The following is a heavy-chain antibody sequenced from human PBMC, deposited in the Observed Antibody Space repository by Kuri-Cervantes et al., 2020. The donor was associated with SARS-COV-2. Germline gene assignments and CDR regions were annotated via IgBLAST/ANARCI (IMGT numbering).Heavy chain of an antibody. V-gene: IGHV3-11*06. CDR3: ARDGWGSTSHNWFDP. Sequence: GESLKISCETSGFSFTDYYVSWIRQIPGGGLEWLSFISGSSSFTNSADSVKGRFTISKDNAKNSLYLQMNSLRAEDTAVYYCARDGWGSTSHNWFDPWGQGTLVTVSS. CDR1: GFSFTDYY. CDR2: ISGSSSFT. J-gene: IGHJ5*02. D-gene: IGHD2-2*01.